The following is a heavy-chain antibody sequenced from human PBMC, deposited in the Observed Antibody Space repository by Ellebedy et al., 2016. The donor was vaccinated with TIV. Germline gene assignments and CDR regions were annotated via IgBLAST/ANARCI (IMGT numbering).Heavy chain of an antibody. D-gene: IGHD3-22*01. Sequence: GESLKISCAASGLIFSTYWMAWVRQAPGKGLEWVANIKEDGSEKYYVDSVKGRFTISRDNAKNSLYLQMNSLTAEDTAFYYCARDKRESGFGVWGQGTLVTVSS. CDR2: IKEDGSEK. CDR1: GLIFSTYW. CDR3: ARDKRESGFGV. V-gene: IGHV3-7*01. J-gene: IGHJ4*02.